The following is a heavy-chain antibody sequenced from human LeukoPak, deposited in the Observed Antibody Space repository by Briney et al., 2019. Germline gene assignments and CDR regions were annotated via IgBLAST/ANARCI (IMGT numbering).Heavy chain of an antibody. CDR2: IYSGGST. Sequence: PGGSLRLSCSASGFNVNNNYMSWVRQAPGKGLECVSVIYSGGSTKYADSVEGRFIVSRHNSENTLYLQLSSLRPEDTAVYYCTEVVSGGGNFVMDVWGQGTTVTVSS. D-gene: IGHD2-15*01. J-gene: IGHJ6*02. CDR1: GFNVNNNY. V-gene: IGHV3-53*04. CDR3: TEVVSGGGNFVMDV.